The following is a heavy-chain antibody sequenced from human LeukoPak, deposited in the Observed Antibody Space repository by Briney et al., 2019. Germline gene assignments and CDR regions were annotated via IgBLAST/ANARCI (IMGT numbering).Heavy chain of an antibody. Sequence: PSETLSLTCAVYGGSFSGYYWSWIRQPPGKGLEWIGEINHSGSTNYNPSLKSRVTISVDTSKNQFSLKLSSVTAADTAVYYCARDPYCGGDCYSRFDYWGQGTLVTVSS. V-gene: IGHV4-34*01. CDR1: GGSFSGYY. CDR3: ARDPYCGGDCYSRFDY. CDR2: INHSGST. D-gene: IGHD2-21*02. J-gene: IGHJ4*02.